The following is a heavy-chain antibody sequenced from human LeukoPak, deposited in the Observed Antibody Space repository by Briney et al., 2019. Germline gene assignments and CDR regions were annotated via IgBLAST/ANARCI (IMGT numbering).Heavy chain of an antibody. CDR2: IYYSGTT. J-gene: IGHJ5*02. Sequence: SETLSLTCTVSGGSISSGNDYWSWIRQHPEKGLEWIGYIYYSGTTYYNPSLKSRVTISVDTSKNQFSLKLSSVTAADTAVYYCARRGYCSGGTCYSRHWFDPWGQGTLVTVSS. CDR3: ARRGYCSGGTCYSRHWFDP. D-gene: IGHD2-15*01. CDR1: GGSISSGNDY. V-gene: IGHV4-30-4*08.